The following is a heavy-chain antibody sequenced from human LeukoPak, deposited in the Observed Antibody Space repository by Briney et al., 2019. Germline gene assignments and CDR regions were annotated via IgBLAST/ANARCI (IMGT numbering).Heavy chain of an antibody. CDR3: AKGAGGFSYYNWFDP. Sequence: GGSLRLSCAASGFTFSSYAMSWVRQAPGKGLEWVSGISGSGGSTSYADSVKGRFTISRDNSTNTLYLEMKSLRVEDTAVYYCAKGAGGFSYYNWFDPWGQGTLVTVSS. J-gene: IGHJ5*02. CDR2: ISGSGGST. D-gene: IGHD5-18*01. CDR1: GFTFSSYA. V-gene: IGHV3-23*01.